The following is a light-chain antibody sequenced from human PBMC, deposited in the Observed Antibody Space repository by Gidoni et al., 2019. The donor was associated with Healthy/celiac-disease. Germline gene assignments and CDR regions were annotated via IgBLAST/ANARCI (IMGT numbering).Light chain of an antibody. CDR3: SSYTSSSTYVV. J-gene: IGLJ2*01. CDR2: EVS. V-gene: IGLV2-14*01. Sequence: QSALTQPASVSGSPGQSITISCTGTSSDVGGYNYVSWYQQHPGKAPKLMIYEVSNRPSGVSNRFSGYKSGNTASLTISGLQAEDEADYYCSSYTSSSTYVVFGGGTKLTVL. CDR1: SSDVGGYNY.